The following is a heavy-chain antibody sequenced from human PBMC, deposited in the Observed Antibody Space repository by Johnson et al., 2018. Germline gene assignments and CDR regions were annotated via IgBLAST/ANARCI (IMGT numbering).Heavy chain of an antibody. D-gene: IGHD2-15*01. CDR2: ISWNSGRI. J-gene: IGHJ3*02. Sequence: VQSGRSLRLXCAAXGFXFDDYAMHWVRQAPGKGLEWVSGISWNSGRIGYAASVKGRFTISRDNAKNSLYLQKNSLRAEDTALYYWAKAVGLDIWGQGTMVTVSS. CDR1: GFXFDDYA. CDR3: AKAVGLDI. V-gene: IGHV3-9*01.